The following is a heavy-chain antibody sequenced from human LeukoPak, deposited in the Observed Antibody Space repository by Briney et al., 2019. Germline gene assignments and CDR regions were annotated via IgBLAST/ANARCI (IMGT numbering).Heavy chain of an antibody. D-gene: IGHD5-18*01. V-gene: IGHV1-2*02. CDR3: ASAQRDTAMVTLDY. J-gene: IGHJ4*02. Sequence: GASVKVSCKASRYTFTGYYMHWVRQAPGQGLEWRGWINPNSGGTNYAQKFQGRVTMTRDTSISTAYMELSRLRSDDTAVYYCASAQRDTAMVTLDYWGQGTLVTVSS. CDR2: INPNSGGT. CDR1: RYTFTGYY.